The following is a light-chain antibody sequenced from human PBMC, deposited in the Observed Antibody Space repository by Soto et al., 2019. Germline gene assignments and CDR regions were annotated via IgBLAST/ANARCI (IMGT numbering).Light chain of an antibody. CDR3: QQIDSIPFT. Sequence: DIQMTQSPSSLSASVGDRVAITCRASQNIGNYLSWYAQKPGKAPKLLIYGASSLQSGVPSRFSGSGSGTHFTLTISSLQPEDFATYYCQQIDSIPFTFGQGTKLEMK. CDR2: GAS. CDR1: QNIGNY. J-gene: IGKJ2*01. V-gene: IGKV1-39*01.